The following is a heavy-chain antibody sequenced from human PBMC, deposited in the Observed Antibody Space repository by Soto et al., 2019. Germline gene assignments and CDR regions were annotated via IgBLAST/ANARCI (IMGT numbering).Heavy chain of an antibody. Sequence: SVKVSCKPSGVTFDSFTFSWVRQAPGQGLEWMGGFVPMFGSASVAQRFQGRVRITADASTGTGYMELSDLRSDDSAIYYCAREDDTTGHYSWFDPWGPGPLVTVSS. CDR1: GVTFDSFT. J-gene: IGHJ5*02. CDR3: AREDDTTGHYSWFDP. D-gene: IGHD3-9*01. CDR2: FVPMFGSA. V-gene: IGHV1-69*13.